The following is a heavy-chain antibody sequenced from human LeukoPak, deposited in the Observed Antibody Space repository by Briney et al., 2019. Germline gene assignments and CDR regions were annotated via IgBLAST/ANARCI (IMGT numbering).Heavy chain of an antibody. Sequence: GGSLRLSCAASGFTFSSYAMSWVRQAPGKGLEWVSAISGSGGSTYYADSVKGRFTISRDNSKNTLYLQMNSLRAEDTAVYYCVGTVVSRDFDYWGQGTMVTVSS. V-gene: IGHV3-23*01. J-gene: IGHJ4*02. CDR3: VGTVVSRDFDY. CDR2: ISGSGGST. D-gene: IGHD4-23*01. CDR1: GFTFSSYA.